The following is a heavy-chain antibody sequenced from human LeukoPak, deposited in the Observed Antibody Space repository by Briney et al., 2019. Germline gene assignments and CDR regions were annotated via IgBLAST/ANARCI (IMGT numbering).Heavy chain of an antibody. CDR2: ISSSGSTI. D-gene: IGHD3-10*01. CDR1: GFTFSDYY. CDR3: ARAHRITMVRGVKEGY. Sequence: GGSLRLSCAASGFTFSDYYMSWIRQAPGKGLEWVSYISSSGSTIYYADSVKGRFTISRDNAKNSLYLQMNSLRAEDTAVYYCARAHRITMVRGVKEGYWGQGTLVTVSS. V-gene: IGHV3-11*01. J-gene: IGHJ4*02.